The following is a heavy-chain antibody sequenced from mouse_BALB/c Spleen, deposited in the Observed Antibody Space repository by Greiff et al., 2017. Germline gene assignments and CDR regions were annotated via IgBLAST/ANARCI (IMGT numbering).Heavy chain of an antibody. CDR1: GFTFNTYA. Sequence: EVQLVESGGGLVQPKGSLKLSCAASGFTFNTYAMNWVRQAPGKGLEWVARIRSKSNNYATYYADSVKDRFTISRDDSQSMLYLQMNNLKTEDTAMYYCVKGAYYGTMDYWGQGTSVTVSS. J-gene: IGHJ4*01. V-gene: IGHV10-1*02. CDR3: VKGAYYGTMDY. D-gene: IGHD2-10*01. CDR2: IRSKSNNYAT.